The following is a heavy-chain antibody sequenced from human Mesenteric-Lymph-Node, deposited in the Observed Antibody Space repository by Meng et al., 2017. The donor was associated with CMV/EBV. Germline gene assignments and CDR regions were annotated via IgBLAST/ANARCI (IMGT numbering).Heavy chain of an antibody. D-gene: IGHD6-19*01. V-gene: IGHV3-7*01. J-gene: IGHJ4*02. CDR2: IKQDGSEE. CDR1: GFTFSSYW. Sequence: GGSLRLSCAASGFTFSSYWMTWARQAPGKGLGWVAKIKQDGSEEYYVDSVKGRFTISRDNAKNSVDLQMISLRVEDTAVYYCARVEVAGGFQPSYYIDYWGQGTLVTVSS. CDR3: ARVEVAGGFQPSYYIDY.